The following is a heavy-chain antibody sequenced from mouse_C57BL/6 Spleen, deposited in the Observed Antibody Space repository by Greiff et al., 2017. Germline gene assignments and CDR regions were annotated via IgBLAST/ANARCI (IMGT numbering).Heavy chain of an antibody. Sequence: EVKLQESGGGLVQPGGSMKLSCVASGFTFSNYRMNWVRQSPEKGLEWVAQISLKSDNYATHYAESVKGRFTISRDDSKSSVYLQMNSLRAEDSGIYYCVYYGYNVACWGQGTLVTVSA. CDR2: ISLKSDNYAT. D-gene: IGHD2-2*01. J-gene: IGHJ3*01. CDR1: GFTFSNYR. CDR3: VYYGYNVAC. V-gene: IGHV6-3*01.